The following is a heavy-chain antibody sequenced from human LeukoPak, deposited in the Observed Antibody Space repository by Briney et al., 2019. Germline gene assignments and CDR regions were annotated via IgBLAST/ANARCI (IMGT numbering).Heavy chain of an antibody. Sequence: PGGSLRLSCAASGFTFSSSAMSWVRQAPGKGLEWVSNISGRGSGGSTYYADSVKGRFTISRDNAKNSLYLQMNSLRAGDMALYYCAKGRGLSYDYGVDYWGQGTLVTVSS. CDR2: ISGRGSGGST. V-gene: IGHV3-23*01. CDR1: GFTFSSSA. J-gene: IGHJ4*02. D-gene: IGHD4-17*01. CDR3: AKGRGLSYDYGVDY.